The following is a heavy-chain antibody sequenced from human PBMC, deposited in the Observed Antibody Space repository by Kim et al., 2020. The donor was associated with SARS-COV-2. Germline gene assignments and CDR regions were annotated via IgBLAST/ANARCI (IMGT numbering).Heavy chain of an antibody. V-gene: IGHV1-18*01. D-gene: IGHD2-21*02. CDR1: GYTFTSYG. Sequence: ASVKVSCKASGYTFTSYGISWVRQAPGQGLEWMGWISAYNGNTNYAQKLQGRVTMTTDTSTSTAYMELRSLRSDDTAVYYCARAPYCGGDCYFPGWYFDLWGRGTLVTVSS. CDR2: ISAYNGNT. J-gene: IGHJ2*01. CDR3: ARAPYCGGDCYFPGWYFDL.